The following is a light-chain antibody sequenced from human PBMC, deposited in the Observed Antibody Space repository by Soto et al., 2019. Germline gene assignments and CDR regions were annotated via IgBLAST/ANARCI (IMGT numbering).Light chain of an antibody. CDR2: EVS. V-gene: IGLV2-14*01. CDR3: GSYAPSSTI. CDR1: SSDVGGYNY. Sequence: QAVVTQPASVSGSPGQSITISCTGTSSDVGGYNYVSWYQQHPGKAPKVIIYEVSNRPSGISDRFSGSKSGNTASLTISGLQAEDEADYYCGSYAPSSTIFGGGTKLTVL. J-gene: IGLJ2*01.